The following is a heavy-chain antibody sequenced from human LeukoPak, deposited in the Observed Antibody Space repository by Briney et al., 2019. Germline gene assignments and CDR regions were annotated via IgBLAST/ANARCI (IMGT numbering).Heavy chain of an antibody. J-gene: IGHJ3*02. V-gene: IGHV4-39*07. CDR1: GGSISSGIYY. CDR3: AALFTSGPRTSAFDI. D-gene: IGHD6-19*01. CDR2: IYYSGST. Sequence: SETLSLTCTVSGGSISSGIYYWGWIRQPPGKGLEWIGSIYYSGSTYYNPSLKSRVTISVDTSKHQFSLNLSSVTAADTAVYYCAALFTSGPRTSAFDIWGQGTMVTVSS.